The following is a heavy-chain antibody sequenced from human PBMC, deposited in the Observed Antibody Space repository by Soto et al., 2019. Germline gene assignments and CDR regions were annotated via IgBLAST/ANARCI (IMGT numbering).Heavy chain of an antibody. V-gene: IGHV4-34*01. D-gene: IGHD2-2*01. CDR1: GGSFSAYY. Sequence: SETLSLTCAVYGGSFSAYYWNWIRQPPGKGLEWIGEVNPSGITNYNSSLRSRVTISVDTSQIQISLKLTSVTAVDTAVYFCARGDEIYCTRTSCQRKYFFDSWGQGALVTVSS. J-gene: IGHJ4*02. CDR2: VNPSGIT. CDR3: ARGDEIYCTRTSCQRKYFFDS.